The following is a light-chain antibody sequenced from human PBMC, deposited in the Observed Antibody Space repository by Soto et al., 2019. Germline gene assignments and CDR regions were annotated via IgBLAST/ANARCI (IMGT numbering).Light chain of an antibody. Sequence: EIVLTQSPGTLSLSPGERATLSCRASQSISTYYLAWYQQIPGQAPRLLIYGTSSRATGVPDRFSGSGSGTEFTLIISRLEPEDVAVYFCQQYGSSSYTFGQGTRLEIK. J-gene: IGKJ2*01. V-gene: IGKV3-20*01. CDR1: QSISTYY. CDR3: QQYGSSSYT. CDR2: GTS.